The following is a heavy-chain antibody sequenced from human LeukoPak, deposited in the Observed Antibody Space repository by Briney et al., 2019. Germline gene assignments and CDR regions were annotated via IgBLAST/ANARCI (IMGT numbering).Heavy chain of an antibody. V-gene: IGHV4-31*03. CDR1: GGSISSGGYY. J-gene: IGHJ6*02. CDR3: ARDRAAAGHEPCSNGMDV. CDR2: IYYSGST. D-gene: IGHD6-13*01. Sequence: PSETLSLTCTFSGGSISSGGYYWSWIRQHPGKGLEWIGYIYYSGSTYYNPSLKSRVTISVDTSKNQFSLKLSSVTAADTAVYYCARDRAAAGHEPCSNGMDVWGQGTTVTVSS.